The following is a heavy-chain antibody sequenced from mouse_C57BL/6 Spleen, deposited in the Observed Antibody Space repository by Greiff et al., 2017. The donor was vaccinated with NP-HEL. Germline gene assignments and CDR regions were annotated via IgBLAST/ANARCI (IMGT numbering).Heavy chain of an antibody. J-gene: IGHJ4*01. CDR3: AKGYSNYEGGYYAMDY. V-gene: IGHV5-17*01. CDR1: GFTFSDYG. CDR2: ISSGSSTI. Sequence: EVMLVESGGGLVKPGGSLKLSCAASGFTFSDYGIHWVRQAPEKGLECVAYISSGSSTIYYADTVKGRFTISRDNATNTLFLQMTSLRSEDTAMYYCAKGYSNYEGGYYAMDYWGQGTSVTVSS. D-gene: IGHD2-5*01.